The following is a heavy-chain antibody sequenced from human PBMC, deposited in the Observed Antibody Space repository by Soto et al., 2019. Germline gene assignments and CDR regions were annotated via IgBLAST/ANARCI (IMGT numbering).Heavy chain of an antibody. Sequence: SETLSLTCTVSGGSISTYYWSWIRQPPGKGLEWIGYIYYSGSTNYNPSLKSRVTISVDTSKNQFSLKLSSVTAADTAVYYCARHIGCSGGSCYSHHWFDPWGQGTLVTVSS. CDR1: GGSISTYY. CDR3: ARHIGCSGGSCYSHHWFDP. J-gene: IGHJ5*02. V-gene: IGHV4-59*08. D-gene: IGHD2-15*01. CDR2: IYYSGST.